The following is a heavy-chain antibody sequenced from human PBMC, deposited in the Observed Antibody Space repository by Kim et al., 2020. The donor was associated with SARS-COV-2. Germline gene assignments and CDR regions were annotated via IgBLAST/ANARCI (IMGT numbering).Heavy chain of an antibody. Sequence: GGSLRLSCAASGFTFSSYAMHWVRQAPGKGLEWVAVISYDGSNKYYADSVKGRFTISRDNSKNTLYLQMNSLRAEDTAVYYCARNYDSSGIGYWGQGTLVTVSS. D-gene: IGHD3-22*01. CDR1: GFTFSSYA. J-gene: IGHJ4*02. CDR3: ARNYDSSGIGY. V-gene: IGHV3-30-3*01. CDR2: ISYDGSNK.